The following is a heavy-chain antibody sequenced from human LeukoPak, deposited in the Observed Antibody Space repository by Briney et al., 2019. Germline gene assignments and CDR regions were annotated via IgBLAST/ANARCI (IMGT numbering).Heavy chain of an antibody. V-gene: IGHV1-24*01. CDR3: ATVYNWNWFDP. D-gene: IGHD1-1*01. CDR2: FDPEDGET. J-gene: IGHJ5*02. CDR1: GYTLTELS. Sequence: GASVKVSCKVSGYTLTELSMHWVRQAPGKGLEWMGGFDPEDGETIYAQKFQGRVTMTEGTSTGTAYMELSSLRSEDTAVYYCATVYNWNWFDPWGQGTLVTVSS.